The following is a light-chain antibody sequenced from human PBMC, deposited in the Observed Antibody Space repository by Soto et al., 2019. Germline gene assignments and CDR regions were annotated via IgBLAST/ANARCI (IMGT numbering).Light chain of an antibody. CDR3: QQYDSYSCT. CDR1: QSISSW. Sequence: DIQMTQSPSTLSAFVGDRVTITCRASQSISSWLAWYQQKPGKAPKLLVYQASTLESGVPLRFSGSGSGTEFTLTITSLQSDDFATYYCQQYDSYSCTFGKGTKVEVK. J-gene: IGKJ1*01. V-gene: IGKV1-5*03. CDR2: QAS.